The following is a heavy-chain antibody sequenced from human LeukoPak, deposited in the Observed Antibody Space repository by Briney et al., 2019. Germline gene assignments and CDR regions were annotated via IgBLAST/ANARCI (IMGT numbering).Heavy chain of an antibody. V-gene: IGHV3-21*04. J-gene: IGHJ4*02. CDR1: GFTFSSCG. CDR3: AKDRDVYSAFDS. D-gene: IGHD3-16*01. Sequence: PGGSLRLSCAASGFTFSSCGFNWVRQAPGKGLEWVSSIGPTGTDRYYADSVRGRFTISRDNAKNSMYLQMDSLRDEDTAIYYCAKDRDVYSAFDSWGQGTLVTVSS. CDR2: IGPTGTDR.